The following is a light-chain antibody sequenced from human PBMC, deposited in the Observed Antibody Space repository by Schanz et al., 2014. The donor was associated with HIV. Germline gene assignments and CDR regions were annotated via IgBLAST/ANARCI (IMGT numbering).Light chain of an antibody. CDR2: EVS. Sequence: QSALTQPPSASGSPGQSVTISCTGTSTDVDNYKYISRYQQEPGKAPKLIIFEVSKPPSGVPDRFSGSKSGDTASLTVSGLQAEDEADYYCCSYAGSSTFYVFGTGTKLTVL. J-gene: IGLJ1*01. CDR1: STDVDNYKY. V-gene: IGLV2-8*01. CDR3: CSYAGSSTFYV.